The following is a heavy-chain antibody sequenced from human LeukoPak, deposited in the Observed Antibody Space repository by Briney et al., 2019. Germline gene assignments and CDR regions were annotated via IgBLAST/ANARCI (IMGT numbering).Heavy chain of an antibody. CDR2: IIGSGGST. CDR3: AKSHVSTATGTGRYFDY. Sequence: PGGSLRLSCAASGFTFSTYAMSWVRQAPGKGLEWVSAIIGSGGSTYYADSVKGRFTISRDNSKNTLYLQMNSLRAEDTAVYYCAKSHVSTATGTGRYFDYWGQRTLVTVSS. J-gene: IGHJ4*02. D-gene: IGHD3-9*01. CDR1: GFTFSTYA. V-gene: IGHV3-23*01.